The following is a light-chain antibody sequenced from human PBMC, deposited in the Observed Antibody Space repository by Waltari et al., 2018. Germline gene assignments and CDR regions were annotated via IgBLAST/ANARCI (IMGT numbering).Light chain of an antibody. Sequence: DIVMTQSPDSLAVSLGETATITCKSSQSVLYYSNNTNYSAWDQQKPGQPPKLLIYCASTRQYGVPERFSGSGSGTDFTLTIIGLQAEDVALYCCHQCYSTPYTFGQGTKLEIK. CDR3: HQCYSTPYT. CDR2: CAS. V-gene: IGKV4-1*01. J-gene: IGKJ2*01. CDR1: QSVLYYSNNTNY.